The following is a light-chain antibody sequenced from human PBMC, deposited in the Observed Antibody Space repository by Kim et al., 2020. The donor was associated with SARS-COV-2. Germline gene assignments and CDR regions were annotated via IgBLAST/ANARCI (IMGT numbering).Light chain of an antibody. CDR2: QDS. CDR3: QAWDSSTACWV. Sequence: SYELTQPPSVSVSPGQTASITCSGDKLGDKYACWYQQKPGQSPVLVIYQDSKRPSGIPARFSGSNSGNTATLTISGTQAMDEADYYCQAWDSSTACWVFGGGTQLTVL. V-gene: IGLV3-1*01. J-gene: IGLJ3*02. CDR1: KLGDKY.